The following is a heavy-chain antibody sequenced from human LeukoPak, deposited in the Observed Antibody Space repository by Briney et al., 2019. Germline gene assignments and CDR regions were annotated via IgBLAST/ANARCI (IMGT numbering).Heavy chain of an antibody. J-gene: IGHJ6*03. CDR3: ARRFRGYDILTGYYYYYYMDV. CDR2: ISSNGGST. Sequence: PGGSLRLSCAASGFTFSSYAMHWVRQAPGKGLEYVSAISSNGGSTYYANSVKGRLTISRDNSKNTLYLQMGSLRAEDTAVYYCARRFRGYDILTGYYYYYYMDVWGKGATVTISS. D-gene: IGHD3-9*01. V-gene: IGHV3-64*01. CDR1: GFTFSSYA.